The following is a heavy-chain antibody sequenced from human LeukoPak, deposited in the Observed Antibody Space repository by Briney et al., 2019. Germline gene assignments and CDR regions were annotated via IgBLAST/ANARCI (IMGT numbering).Heavy chain of an antibody. CDR1: GFTFSSYA. Sequence: GRSLRLSCAASGFTFSSYAMHWVRQAPGKGLEWVAVISYDGSNKYYADSVKGRFTISRDNSKNTLYLKMNSLRAEDTAVYYCARSSSSWYLDYWGQGTLVTVSS. V-gene: IGHV3-30*04. J-gene: IGHJ4*02. D-gene: IGHD6-13*01. CDR3: ARSSSSWYLDY. CDR2: ISYDGSNK.